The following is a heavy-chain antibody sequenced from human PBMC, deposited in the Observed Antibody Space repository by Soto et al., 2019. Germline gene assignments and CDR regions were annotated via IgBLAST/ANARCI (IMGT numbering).Heavy chain of an antibody. V-gene: IGHV3-23*01. CDR3: ARDSYYDFWSGYGHYYYYYMDV. CDR1: GFTFSSYA. J-gene: IGHJ6*03. D-gene: IGHD3-3*01. CDR2: ISGSGGST. Sequence: GGSLRLSCAASGFTFSSYAMSWVRQAPGKGLEWVSAISGSGGSTYYADSVKGRFTISRDNSKNTLYLQMNSLRAEDTAVYYCARDSYYDFWSGYGHYYYYYMDVWGKGTTVTVSS.